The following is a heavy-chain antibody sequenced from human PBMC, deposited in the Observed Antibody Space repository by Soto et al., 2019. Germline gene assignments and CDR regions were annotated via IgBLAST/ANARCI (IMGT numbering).Heavy chain of an antibody. Sequence: QVQLVESGGGVVQPGRSLRLSCAASGFTFSSYGMHWVRQAPGEGLEWVAVIWYDGSNKYYADSVKGRFTISRDNSKNTLYLQMNSLRAEDTAVYYCARSGLVVVTASDAFDIWGQGTMVTVSS. CDR2: IWYDGSNK. D-gene: IGHD2-21*02. CDR1: GFTFSSYG. J-gene: IGHJ3*02. V-gene: IGHV3-33*01. CDR3: ARSGLVVVTASDAFDI.